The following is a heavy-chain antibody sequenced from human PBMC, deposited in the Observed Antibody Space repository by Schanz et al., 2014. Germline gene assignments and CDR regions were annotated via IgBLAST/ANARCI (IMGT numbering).Heavy chain of an antibody. CDR1: GDTLSSYG. J-gene: IGHJ5*02. CDR2: IIPNLGSA. V-gene: IGHV1-69*04. D-gene: IGHD3-3*01. CDR3: ARGNTIFGVVILGWLDP. Sequence: QVHLVQSGAAVKKPGSSVTVSCKASGDTLSSYGISWVRQAPGQGLEWMGRIIPNLGSANYAQKFQGRVTITADKSTSTVYMELSSLRSEDTAIYYCARGNTIFGVVILGWLDPWGQGTLVTVSS.